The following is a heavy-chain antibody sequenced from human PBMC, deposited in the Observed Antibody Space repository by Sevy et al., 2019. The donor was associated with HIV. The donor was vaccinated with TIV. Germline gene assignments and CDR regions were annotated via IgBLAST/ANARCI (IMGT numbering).Heavy chain of an antibody. V-gene: IGHV5-51*01. CDR3: ARSASYMDV. D-gene: IGHD3-16*01. CDR2: VYPGDADD. CDR1: GYIFTNYW. J-gene: IGHJ6*02. Sequence: GESLKISCKGSGYIFTNYWITWVRQMSGKGLDWVGIVYPGDADDKYNPAFEGHVTMSVDKTLTTAYLQWSNLKASDTAIYYCARSASYMDVWGQGTTVTVSS.